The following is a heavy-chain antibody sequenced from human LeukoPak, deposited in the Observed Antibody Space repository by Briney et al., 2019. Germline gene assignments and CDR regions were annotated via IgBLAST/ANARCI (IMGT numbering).Heavy chain of an antibody. CDR2: IYTSGNT. V-gene: IGHV4-4*07. Sequence: SETLSLTCSVSGDSVSGFYRSWIRQPAGKGLEWIVRIYTSGNTRDTSTKYNPSLRSRASMSVDTSKNQFSLKLRPVTAADTAIYYCAIDTFSSGWWDYSDYWGQGILVTVSS. CDR1: GDSVSGFY. D-gene: IGHD6-19*01. CDR3: AIDTFSSGWWDYSDY. J-gene: IGHJ4*02.